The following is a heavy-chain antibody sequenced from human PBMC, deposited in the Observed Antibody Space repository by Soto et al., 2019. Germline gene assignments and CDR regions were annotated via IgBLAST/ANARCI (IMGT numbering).Heavy chain of an antibody. CDR3: APRIVATKPGTSFDY. CDR2: ISGSGGST. V-gene: IGHV3-23*01. J-gene: IGHJ4*02. D-gene: IGHD5-12*01. Sequence: GGSLRLSCAASGFTFSSYAMSWVRQAPGKGLEWVSAISGSGGSTYYADSVKGRFTISRDNSKNTLYLQMNSLRAEDTAVYYCAPRIVATKPGTSFDYWGQGTLVTVSS. CDR1: GFTFSSYA.